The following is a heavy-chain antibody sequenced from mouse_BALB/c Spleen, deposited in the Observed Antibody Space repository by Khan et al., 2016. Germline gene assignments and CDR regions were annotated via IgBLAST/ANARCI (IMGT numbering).Heavy chain of an antibody. CDR2: IRSKSNNYAT. CDR1: GFTFNTYA. D-gene: IGHD2-4*01. Sequence: EVQLVESGGGLVQPKGSLKLSCAASGFTFNTYAMNWVRQAPGKGLEWVARIRSKSNNYATYYADSVKARFTIPRDDSQSMLYLQMNNLKTDETAIDYCGRGNDYDADIDYWGQGTTLTVSS. V-gene: IGHV10-1*02. CDR3: GRGNDYDADIDY. J-gene: IGHJ2*01.